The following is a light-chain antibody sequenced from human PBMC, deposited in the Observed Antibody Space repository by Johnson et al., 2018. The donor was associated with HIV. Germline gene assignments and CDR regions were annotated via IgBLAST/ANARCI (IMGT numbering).Light chain of an antibody. V-gene: IGLV1-51*02. CDR1: SSNIGNNY. Sequence: QSVLTQPPSVSAAPGQKVTIYCSGSSSNIGNNYVSWYQQLPGTAPKLLIYEDNKRPSGIPDRFYGSKSGTSATLAITGLQTGDEADNYCATWDNSLKTGGVFGAGTKVTVL. J-gene: IGLJ1*01. CDR2: EDN. CDR3: ATWDNSLKTGGV.